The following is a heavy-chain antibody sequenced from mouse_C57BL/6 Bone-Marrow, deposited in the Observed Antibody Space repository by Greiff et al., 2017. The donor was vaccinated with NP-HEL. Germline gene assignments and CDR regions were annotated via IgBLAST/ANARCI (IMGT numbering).Heavy chain of an antibody. J-gene: IGHJ4*01. D-gene: IGHD6-1*01. CDR1: GFTFSDYY. V-gene: IGHV5-12*01. CDR2: ISNGGGST. CDR3: ARHAPSWGAMDY. Sequence: EVKLVESGGGLVQPGGSLKLSCAASGFTFSDYYMYWVRQTPEKRLEWVAYISNGGGSTYYPDTVKGRFTISRDNAKNTLYLQMSRLKSEDTAMYYCARHAPSWGAMDYWGQGTSVTVSS.